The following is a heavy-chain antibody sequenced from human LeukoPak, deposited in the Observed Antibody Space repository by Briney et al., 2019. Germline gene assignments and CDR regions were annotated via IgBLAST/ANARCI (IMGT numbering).Heavy chain of an antibody. J-gene: IGHJ4*02. D-gene: IGHD2-15*01. Sequence: SVKVSCKASGGAFSSYAISWVRQAPGQGLEWMGRIIPILGIANYAQKFQGRVTITADKSTSTAYMELSSLRSEDTAVYYCAREEVVVAATPYYFDYWGQGTLVTVSS. V-gene: IGHV1-69*04. CDR2: IIPILGIA. CDR3: AREEVVVAATPYYFDY. CDR1: GGAFSSYA.